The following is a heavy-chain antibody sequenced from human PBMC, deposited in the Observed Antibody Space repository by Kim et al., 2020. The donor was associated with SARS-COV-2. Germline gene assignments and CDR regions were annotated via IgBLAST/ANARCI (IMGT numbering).Heavy chain of an antibody. D-gene: IGHD3-22*01. V-gene: IGHV5-51*01. Sequence: GESLKISCKGSGYSFTSYWIGWVRQMPGKGLEWMGIIYPGDSDTRYSPSFQGQVTISADKSISTAYLQWSSLKASDTAMYYCARSYYYDSSGYSFHFAFDIWGQGTMVTVSS. CDR2: IYPGDSDT. J-gene: IGHJ3*02. CDR3: ARSYYYDSSGYSFHFAFDI. CDR1: GYSFTSYW.